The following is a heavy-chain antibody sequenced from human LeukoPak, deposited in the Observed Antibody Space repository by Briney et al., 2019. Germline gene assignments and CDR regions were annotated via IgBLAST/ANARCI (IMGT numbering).Heavy chain of an antibody. V-gene: IGHV4-59*08. Sequence: SETLSLTCAVYAGSFSGYYWSWIRQPPGKGLEWIGYIYYSGSTNYNPSLKSRVTISVDTSKNQFSLKLSSVTAADTAVYYCARHRIAAAGNVFDYWGQGTLVTVSS. CDR3: ARHRIAAAGNVFDY. CDR2: IYYSGST. D-gene: IGHD6-13*01. CDR1: AGSFSGYY. J-gene: IGHJ4*02.